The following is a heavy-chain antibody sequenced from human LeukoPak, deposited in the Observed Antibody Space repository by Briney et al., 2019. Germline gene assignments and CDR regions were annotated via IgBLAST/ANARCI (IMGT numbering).Heavy chain of an antibody. V-gene: IGHV4-59*08. CDR2: IYYSGST. CDR3: ARHLCSGGSCYSNWFDP. CDR1: SVSFSSYY. J-gene: IGHJ5*02. Sequence: PSETLSLTCTVSSVSFSSYYWSWIRQPPGKGLEWIGYIYYSGSTNYNPSLKSRVTISVDTSKNQFSLKLSSVTAADTAVYYCARHLCSGGSCYSNWFDPWGQGTLVTVSS. D-gene: IGHD2-15*01.